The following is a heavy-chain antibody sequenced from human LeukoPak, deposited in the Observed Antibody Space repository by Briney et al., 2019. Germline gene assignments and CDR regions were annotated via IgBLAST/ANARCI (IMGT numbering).Heavy chain of an antibody. J-gene: IGHJ4*02. Sequence: GGSLRLSCAASKFTFSSYGMSWVRQAPGKGLVWVSHISSDGSSTTYADSVKGRFTISRDNAKNTLYLQMNSLRAEDTAVYYCVRDRWFGELLYFDSWGQGTLVTVSS. CDR1: KFTFSSYG. CDR3: VRDRWFGELLYFDS. CDR2: ISSDGSST. D-gene: IGHD3-10*01. V-gene: IGHV3-74*03.